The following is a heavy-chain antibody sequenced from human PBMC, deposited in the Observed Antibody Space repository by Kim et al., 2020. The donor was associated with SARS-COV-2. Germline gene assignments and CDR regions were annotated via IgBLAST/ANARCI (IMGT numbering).Heavy chain of an antibody. CDR2: INPSGGST. CDR1: GYNLTSYY. V-gene: IGHV1-46*01. CDR3: AGNYYVAAFDV. Sequence: ASVKVSCKASGYNLTSYYMHWVRQAPGQGLEWMGIINPSGGSTSYAQKFQGRVTMTRDTSTSTVYMELSSLRSEDTAVYYCAGNYYVAAFDVWGQGTMVTVSS. D-gene: IGHD3-22*01. J-gene: IGHJ3*01.